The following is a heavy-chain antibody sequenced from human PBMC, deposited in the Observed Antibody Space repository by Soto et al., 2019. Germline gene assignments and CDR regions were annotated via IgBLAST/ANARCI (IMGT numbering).Heavy chain of an antibody. Sequence: LSLTCTVSGGSISSGDYYWSWIRQTPGKGLEWMGYIYYSGNTYYNPSLKSRATISVDTSKNQFSLKLNSVTAADTAVYYCAREGAGNGMDVWGQGTTVTVSS. CDR2: IYYSGNT. CDR3: AREGAGNGMDV. J-gene: IGHJ6*02. V-gene: IGHV4-30-4*01. CDR1: GGSISSGDYY.